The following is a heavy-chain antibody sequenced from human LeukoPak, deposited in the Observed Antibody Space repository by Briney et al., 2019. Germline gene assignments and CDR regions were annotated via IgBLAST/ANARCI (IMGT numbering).Heavy chain of an antibody. J-gene: IGHJ2*01. CDR2: IYPGDSDT. V-gene: IGHV5-51*01. D-gene: IGHD3-10*01. CDR3: ARRGQTYYYGSGSRPWYFDL. Sequence: GESLKISCKGSGYSFTNYWIGWVRQMPGKGLEWMGIIYPGDSDTRYSPSFEGQVTISADKSITTAYLQWSSLKASDTAMYYCARRGQTYYYGSGSRPWYFDLWGRGTLVTVSS. CDR1: GYSFTNYW.